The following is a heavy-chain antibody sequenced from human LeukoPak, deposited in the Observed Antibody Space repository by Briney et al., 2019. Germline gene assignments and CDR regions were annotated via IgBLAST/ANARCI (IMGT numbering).Heavy chain of an antibody. CDR3: AKGGSGSYYYYSDY. Sequence: ASVKVSCKASGYSFTSYGINWVRQAPGQGLEWMGWISPYNANTNYAQKLQGRVTMTTDTSTNTAYMELRSLRSDDTAVYYCAKGGSGSYYYYSDYWGQGTLVTASS. J-gene: IGHJ4*02. V-gene: IGHV1-18*01. D-gene: IGHD1-26*01. CDR2: ISPYNANT. CDR1: GYSFTSYG.